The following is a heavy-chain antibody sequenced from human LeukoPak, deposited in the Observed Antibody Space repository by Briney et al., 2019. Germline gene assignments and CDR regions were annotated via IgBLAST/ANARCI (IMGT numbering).Heavy chain of an antibody. D-gene: IGHD2/OR15-2a*01. Sequence: GGSLRLSCAASGFTFSNYGMNWVRQGPGKGLGWVSYISGTRVKNYTDSVRGRFTISRENAKYSLYLQMHSLRPQHTAVYYCPRGGNSRWDYWGQGTLVTVSS. J-gene: IGHJ4*02. V-gene: IGHV3-48*01. CDR2: ISGTRVK. CDR1: GFTFSNYG. CDR3: PRGGNSRWDY.